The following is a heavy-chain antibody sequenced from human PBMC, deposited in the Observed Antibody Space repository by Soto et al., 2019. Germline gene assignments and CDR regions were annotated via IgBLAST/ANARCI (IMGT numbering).Heavy chain of an antibody. D-gene: IGHD6-13*01. Sequence: GASVKVSCKASGGTFSSYAISWVRQAPGQGLEWMGGIIPIFGTANYAQKFQGRVTITADESTSTAYMELSSLRSEDTAVYYCARELAAVYYYGMDVWGQGTTVTVSS. V-gene: IGHV1-69*13. CDR1: GGTFSSYA. CDR2: IIPIFGTA. J-gene: IGHJ6*02. CDR3: ARELAAVYYYGMDV.